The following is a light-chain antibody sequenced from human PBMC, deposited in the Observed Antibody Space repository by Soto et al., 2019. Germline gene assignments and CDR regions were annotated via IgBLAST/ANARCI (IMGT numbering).Light chain of an antibody. Sequence: QAVLTQPAAVSGSPGQSITISCTGTSSDVGGYNYVSWYQQHPGKAPKLMIYEVSNRPSGVSNRFSGSKSGNTASLTISGLQAEDEADYYCSSYTSRGFGTRPKVTVL. V-gene: IGLV2-14*01. CDR2: EVS. J-gene: IGLJ1*01. CDR1: SSDVGGYNY. CDR3: SSYTSRG.